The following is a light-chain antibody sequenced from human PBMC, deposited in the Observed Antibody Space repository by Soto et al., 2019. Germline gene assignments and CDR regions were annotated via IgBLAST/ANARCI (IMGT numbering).Light chain of an antibody. Sequence: QSALTQPASVSGSPGQSITFSCTGTSSYVGGYNYVSWYQQHPGKAPKLLIYDVSNRPSGVSNRFSGSKSGNTASLTISGLQAEDEADYYCSSYSSSSTPYVFGTGTKLTVL. CDR3: SSYSSSSTPYV. J-gene: IGLJ1*01. CDR1: SSYVGGYNY. V-gene: IGLV2-14*01. CDR2: DVS.